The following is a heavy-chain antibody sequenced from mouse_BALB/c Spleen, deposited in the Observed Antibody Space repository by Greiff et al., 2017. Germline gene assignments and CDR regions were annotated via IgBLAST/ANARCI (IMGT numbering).Heavy chain of an antibody. Sequence: EVQGVESGGGLVQPGGSLKLSCAASGFTFSSYTMSWVRQTPEKRLEWVAYISNGGGSTYYPDTVKGRFTISRDNAKNTLYLQMSSLKSEDTAMYYCAREANGDVADWGQGTLVTVSA. CDR3: AREANGDVAD. CDR2: ISNGGGST. CDR1: GFTFSSYT. D-gene: IGHD4-1*01. J-gene: IGHJ3*01. V-gene: IGHV5-12-2*01.